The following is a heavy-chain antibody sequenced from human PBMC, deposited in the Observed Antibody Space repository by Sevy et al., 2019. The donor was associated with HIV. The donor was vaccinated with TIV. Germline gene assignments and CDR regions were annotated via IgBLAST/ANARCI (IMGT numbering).Heavy chain of an antibody. J-gene: IGHJ3*02. V-gene: IGHV3-21*01. CDR3: ARPYGSGSWEAFDI. CDR2: ISSSANYI. CDR1: GFTFSTYT. D-gene: IGHD3-10*01. Sequence: GGFLRLSCSASGFTFSTYTMNWVRQAPGKGLEWVSSISSSANYIYYADSLKGRFTISRDNAKNSLYLQMNSLRAEDTAVYYCARPYGSGSWEAFDIWGQGTMVTVSS.